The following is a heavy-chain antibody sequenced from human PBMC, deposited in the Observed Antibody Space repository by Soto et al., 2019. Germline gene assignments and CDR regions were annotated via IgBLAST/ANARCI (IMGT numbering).Heavy chain of an antibody. CDR2: IIPILGIA. Sequence: GASVKVSCKASGGTFSSYTISWVRQAPGQGLEWMGRIIPILGIANYAKKFQGRVTMTTDKSTSTAYMDLGSLTSEDAAVYYCSMVDNHVTPAPQDVWGQGTTVTVSS. CDR1: GGTFSSYT. V-gene: IGHV1-69*02. J-gene: IGHJ6*02. D-gene: IGHD5-12*01. CDR3: SMVDNHVTPAPQDV.